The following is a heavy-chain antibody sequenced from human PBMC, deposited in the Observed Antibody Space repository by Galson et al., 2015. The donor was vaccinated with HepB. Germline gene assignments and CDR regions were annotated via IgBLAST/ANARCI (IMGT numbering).Heavy chain of an antibody. D-gene: IGHD3-3*01. CDR1: GYTFTSYA. CDR3: ARAIGAYGVVIPHFDY. Sequence: SVKVSCKASGYTFTSYAMHWVRQAPGQRLEWMGWINAGNGNTKYSQKFQGRVTITRDTSASTAYMELSSLRSEDTAVYYCARAIGAYGVVIPHFDYWGQGTLVTGSS. J-gene: IGHJ4*02. CDR2: INAGNGNT. V-gene: IGHV1-3*01.